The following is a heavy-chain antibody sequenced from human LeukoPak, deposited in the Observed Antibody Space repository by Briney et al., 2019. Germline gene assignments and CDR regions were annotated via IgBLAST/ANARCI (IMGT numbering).Heavy chain of an antibody. CDR3: ARGTSGYPMYYFDY. D-gene: IGHD3-3*01. Sequence: ASVKVSCKASGGTFSSYAISWARQAPGQGLEWMGGIIPIFGTANYAQKFQGRVTITADESTSTAYMELSSLRSEDTAVYYCARGTSGYPMYYFDYWGQGTLVTVSS. V-gene: IGHV1-69*13. J-gene: IGHJ4*02. CDR1: GGTFSSYA. CDR2: IIPIFGTA.